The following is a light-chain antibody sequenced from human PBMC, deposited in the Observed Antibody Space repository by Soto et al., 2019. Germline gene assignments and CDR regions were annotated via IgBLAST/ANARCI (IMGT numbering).Light chain of an antibody. V-gene: IGKV1-39*01. CDR2: TAS. Sequence: DIQMTQSPSSLSAYVGDRVTITCRASQSISNYLNWYQQKPGKAPELLIYTASSLQSGVPSRFSGSGSGTDFTLTISSLQPEDFATYYCQQSYTSSRAFGQGTKVDIK. CDR3: QQSYTSSRA. J-gene: IGKJ1*01. CDR1: QSISNY.